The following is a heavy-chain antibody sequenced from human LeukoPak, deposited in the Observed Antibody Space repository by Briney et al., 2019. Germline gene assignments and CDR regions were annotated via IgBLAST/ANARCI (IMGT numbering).Heavy chain of an antibody. CDR3: ARGPPTEGCYFDY. V-gene: IGHV3-30-3*01. J-gene: IGHJ4*02. CDR1: GFTFSSYA. D-gene: IGHD4-17*01. CDR2: ISYDGSNK. Sequence: GGSLRLSCAASGFTFSSYAMPWVRQAPGKGLEWVAVISYDGSNKYYADSVKGRFTISRDNSKNTLYLQMNSLRAEDTAVYYCARGPPTEGCYFDYWGQGTLVTVSS.